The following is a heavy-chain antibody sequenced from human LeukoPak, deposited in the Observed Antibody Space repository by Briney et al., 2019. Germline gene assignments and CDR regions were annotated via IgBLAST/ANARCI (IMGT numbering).Heavy chain of an antibody. J-gene: IGHJ6*02. V-gene: IGHV3-30*04. D-gene: IGHD5-24*01. CDR2: ISYDGSNK. CDR3: AKLRWLQFYLFLAYDYYYYYGMDV. Sequence: GRSLSLFCAASGFTFSSYAMQWVRQAPGKGLEWVAVISYDGSNKYYTDSVKGRFTISRDNSKNTMYLQMNSLRAEDMAVYYCAKLRWLQFYLFLAYDYYYYYGMDVWGQGTTVTVSS. CDR1: GFTFSSYA.